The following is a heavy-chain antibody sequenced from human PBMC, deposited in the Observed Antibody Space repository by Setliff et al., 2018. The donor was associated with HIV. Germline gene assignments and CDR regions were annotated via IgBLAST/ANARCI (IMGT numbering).Heavy chain of an antibody. J-gene: IGHJ4*02. CDR3: ARHLRGYSGGWYDEALAFNY. Sequence: HPGGSLRLSCAASGFTFSNYAMNWVRQAPGKGLEWVSTISGSGGLTFYADSVKGRFTISRDNSKNTLYLQMNSLRAADTALCYCARHLRGYSGGWYDEALAFNYWGQGTLVTVSS. CDR1: GFTFSNYA. D-gene: IGHD6-19*01. CDR2: ISGSGGLT. V-gene: IGHV3-23*01.